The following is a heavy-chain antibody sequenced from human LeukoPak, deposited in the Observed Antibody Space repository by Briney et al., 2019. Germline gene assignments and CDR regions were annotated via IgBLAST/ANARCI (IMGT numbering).Heavy chain of an antibody. J-gene: IGHJ4*01. CDR3: AKEVHDGSGYTADY. D-gene: IGHD3-22*01. CDR2: ISGSGDAT. Sequence: QSGGSLRLSCAASGFTVSKYDMHWVRQATGKGLEWVSTISGSGDATYYADSVKGRFTISRDNSKNTLYLQMNSLRAEDTAVYYCAKEVHDGSGYTADYWGQGTLVAVSS. V-gene: IGHV3-23*01. CDR1: GFTVSKYD.